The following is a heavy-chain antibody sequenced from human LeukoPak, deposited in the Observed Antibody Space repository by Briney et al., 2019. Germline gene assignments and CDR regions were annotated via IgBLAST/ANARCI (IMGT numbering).Heavy chain of an antibody. V-gene: IGHV4-59*01. CDR2: IYYSGST. J-gene: IGHJ6*02. CDR1: GGSISSYY. CDR3: ARDFRYYDILTGYTDYYGMDV. Sequence: SETLSLTCTVSGGSISSYYWSWIRQPPGKGLEWIGYIYYSGSTNYNPSLKSRVTISVDTSKNQFSLKLSSVTAADTAVYYCARDFRYYDILTGYTDYYGMDVWGQGTTVTVSS. D-gene: IGHD3-9*01.